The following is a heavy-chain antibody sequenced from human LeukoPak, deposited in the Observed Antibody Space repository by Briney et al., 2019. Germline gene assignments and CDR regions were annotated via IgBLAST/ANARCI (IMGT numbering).Heavy chain of an antibody. CDR3: ARDLSFGFMNSDAFDI. CDR1: GGSISSYY. D-gene: IGHD4-23*01. V-gene: IGHV4-4*07. J-gene: IGHJ3*02. CDR2: IYTSGTT. Sequence: PSETLSLTCTVSGGSISSYYWSWIRQPAGKGLEWIGRIYTSGTTNYNPSLKSRVTMSVDTSKNQFSLKLNSVTAADTAVYYCARDLSFGFMNSDAFDIWGQGAMVTVSS.